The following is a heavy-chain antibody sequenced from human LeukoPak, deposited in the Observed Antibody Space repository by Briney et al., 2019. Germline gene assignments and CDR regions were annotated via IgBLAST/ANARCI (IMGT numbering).Heavy chain of an antibody. Sequence: GGSLRLSRAASGFTFRTYGMHWVRQAPGKGLEWVAVISSDGSDKYYTDSVKGRFTTSRDNSKNTLYLQMSSLRADDTALYYCAKERLGATTPNPDYWGQGTLVTVSS. CDR3: AKERLGATTPNPDY. CDR1: GFTFRTYG. J-gene: IGHJ4*02. V-gene: IGHV3-30*18. CDR2: ISSDGSDK. D-gene: IGHD1-26*01.